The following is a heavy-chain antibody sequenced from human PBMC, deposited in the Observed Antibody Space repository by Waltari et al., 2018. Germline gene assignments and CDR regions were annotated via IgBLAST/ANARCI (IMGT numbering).Heavy chain of an antibody. CDR2: LKSKAEGGTT. J-gene: IGHJ4*02. CDR3: TTEGGRTWPMY. CDR1: GFTFATAW. Sequence: EVQLVESGGGLVKHGDSLRLSCVASGFTFATAWINWVRQAPGKGLEWVGRLKSKAEGGTTDYAAPVKGRFAISRDDSKDTAYLQMNSLKTEDTAMYFCTTEGGRTWPMYWGQGTLVTVSS. D-gene: IGHD2-2*01. V-gene: IGHV3-15*01.